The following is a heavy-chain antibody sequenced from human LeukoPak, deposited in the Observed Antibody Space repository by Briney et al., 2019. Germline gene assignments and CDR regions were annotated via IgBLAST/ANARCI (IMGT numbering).Heavy chain of an antibody. V-gene: IGHV3-23*01. J-gene: IGHJ4*02. CDR1: GFTFSTFA. CDR2: ISGSGGST. Sequence: PGGSLRLSCAASGFTFSTFAMIWVRQPPGKGLEWVSAISGSGGSTYYADSVKGRFTISRDNSKNTLYLQMNSLRAEDTAVYYCAKERSSSWYDYWGQGTLVTVSS. D-gene: IGHD6-13*01. CDR3: AKERSSSWYDY.